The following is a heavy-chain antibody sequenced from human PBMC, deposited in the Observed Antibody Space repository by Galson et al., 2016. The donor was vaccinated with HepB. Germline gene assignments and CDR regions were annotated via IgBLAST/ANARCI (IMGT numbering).Heavy chain of an antibody. J-gene: IGHJ4*02. D-gene: IGHD3-10*01. CDR1: GFIFSNYA. V-gene: IGHV1-3*01. Sequence: SVKVSCKASGFIFSNYAIHWVRQAPGQSLEWLGWINAGNGNTSYSPTFQGRVTITRDTSANTAYLHLTTLRHDDTAVYFCAIDATVDRFGELYPRGRLEDWGQGTLVTVST. CDR3: AIDATVDRFGELYPRGRLED. CDR2: INAGNGNT.